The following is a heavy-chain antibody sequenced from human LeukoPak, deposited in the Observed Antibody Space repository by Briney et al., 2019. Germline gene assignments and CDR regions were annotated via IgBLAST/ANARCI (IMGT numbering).Heavy chain of an antibody. Sequence: TLSLTCTVSGGSISSGGYYWSWIRQPPGKGLEWIGYIYHSGSTYYNPSLKSRVTISVDRSKNQFSLKLSSVTAADTAVYYCARRTGRSGSWYYYYYMDVWGKGTTVTVSS. CDR3: ARRTGRSGSWYYYYYMDV. V-gene: IGHV4-30-2*01. D-gene: IGHD3-3*01. CDR1: GGSISSGGYY. CDR2: IYHSGST. J-gene: IGHJ6*03.